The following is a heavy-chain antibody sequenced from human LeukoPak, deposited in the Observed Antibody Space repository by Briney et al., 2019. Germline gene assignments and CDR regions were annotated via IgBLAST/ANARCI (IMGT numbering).Heavy chain of an antibody. CDR2: ISPGGST. V-gene: IGHV3-23*01. Sequence: GGSLRLSCAASGFTLRNYAMNWVRQAPGRGLEWVSDISPGGSTNYADSVKGRFTVSRDNYKNTLYLQMDSLRAEDTAVYYCAKRSGAGGPFDYWGQGILVTVSS. D-gene: IGHD2-8*02. J-gene: IGHJ4*02. CDR1: GFTLRNYA. CDR3: AKRSGAGGPFDY.